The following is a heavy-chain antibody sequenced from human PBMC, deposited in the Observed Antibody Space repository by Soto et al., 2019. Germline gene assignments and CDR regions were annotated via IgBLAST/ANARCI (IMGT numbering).Heavy chain of an antibody. Sequence: ASVKVSCKASGYTFTSYGISWVRQAPGQGLEWMGWISAYNGNTNYAQKLQGRVTMTTDTSTSTAYMELRSLRSDDTAVYYCARILGYCSGGSCYRNWFDPWGQGTLVTVSS. CDR1: GYTFTSYG. CDR3: ARILGYCSGGSCYRNWFDP. CDR2: ISAYNGNT. V-gene: IGHV1-18*01. J-gene: IGHJ5*02. D-gene: IGHD2-15*01.